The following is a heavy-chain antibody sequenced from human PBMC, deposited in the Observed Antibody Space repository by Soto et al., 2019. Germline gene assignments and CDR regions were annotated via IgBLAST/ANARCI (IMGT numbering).Heavy chain of an antibody. V-gene: IGHV3-30*18. CDR3: AKGSLVPFDGMDV. CDR2: ISYDGSNK. Sequence: ESGGGVVQPGRSLRLSCAASGFTFSSYGMHWVRQAPGKGLEWVAVISYDGSNKYYADSVKGRFTISRDNSKNTLYLQMNSLRAEDTAVYYCAKGSLVPFDGMDVWGQGTTVTVSS. J-gene: IGHJ6*02. CDR1: GFTFSSYG.